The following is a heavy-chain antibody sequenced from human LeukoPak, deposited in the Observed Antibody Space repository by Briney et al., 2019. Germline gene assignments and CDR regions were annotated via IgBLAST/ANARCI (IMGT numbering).Heavy chain of an antibody. Sequence: GESLKISCKGSGYSFTSGYSFAVYWIGWVRQMPGKGLEWMGIVYPVDSDTRYSPSFQGQVTISVDTSISTAHLQWSSLKASDTAIYYCVRRGYCDGTGGCHSNPFDVWGQGTMVTVSS. J-gene: IGHJ3*01. CDR1: GYSFTSGYSFAVYW. CDR2: VYPVDSDT. V-gene: IGHV5-51*01. D-gene: IGHD2/OR15-2a*01. CDR3: VRRGYCDGTGGCHSNPFDV.